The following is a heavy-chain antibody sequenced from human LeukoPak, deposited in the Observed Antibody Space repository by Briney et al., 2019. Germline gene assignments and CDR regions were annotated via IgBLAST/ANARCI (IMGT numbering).Heavy chain of an antibody. V-gene: IGHV1-18*01. Sequence: GASVKVSCKASGYTFTSYGISWVRQAPGQGLEWMGWISAYNGNTNYAQKLQGRVTTTTDTSTSTAYMELRSLRSDDTAVYYCARVGAYYYDISGYAGVYGGKETRVPASS. CDR1: GYTFTSYG. J-gene: IGHJ4*02. CDR3: ARVGAYYYDISGYAGVY. D-gene: IGHD3-22*01. CDR2: ISAYNGNT.